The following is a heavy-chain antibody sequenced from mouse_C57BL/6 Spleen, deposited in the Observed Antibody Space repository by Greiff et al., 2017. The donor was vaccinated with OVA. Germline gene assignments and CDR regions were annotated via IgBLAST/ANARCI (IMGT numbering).Heavy chain of an antibody. CDR1: GYTFTDYY. Sequence: VQLQQSGPELVKPGASVKISCKASGYTFTDYYMNWVKQSHGKSLEWIGDINPNNGGTSYNQKFKGKATLTVDKSSSTAYMELRSLTSEDSAVYYCARAGYYRYYFDYWGQGTTLTVSS. D-gene: IGHD2-3*01. V-gene: IGHV1-26*01. J-gene: IGHJ2*01. CDR3: ARAGYYRYYFDY. CDR2: INPNNGGT.